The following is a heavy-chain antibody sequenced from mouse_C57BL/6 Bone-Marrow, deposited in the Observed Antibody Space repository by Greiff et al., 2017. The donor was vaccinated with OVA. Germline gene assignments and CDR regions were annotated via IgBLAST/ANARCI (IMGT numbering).Heavy chain of an antibody. CDR1: GYTFTSYW. V-gene: IGHV1-61*01. D-gene: IGHD2-5*01. CDR2: IYPSDSET. Sequence: VQLQQPGAELVRPGSSVKLSCQASGYTFTSYWMDWVKQRPGQGLEWIGNIYPSDSETHYNQKFKDKATLTVDKSSSTAYMQLSSLTSEDSAVYYCARGAYYSKDYAMDYWGQGTSVTVSS. J-gene: IGHJ4*01. CDR3: ARGAYYSKDYAMDY.